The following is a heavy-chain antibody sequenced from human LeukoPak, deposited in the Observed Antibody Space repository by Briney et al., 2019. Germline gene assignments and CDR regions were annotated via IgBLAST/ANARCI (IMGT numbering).Heavy chain of an antibody. CDR2: ISSSSYI. J-gene: IGHJ4*02. V-gene: IGHV3-21*01. D-gene: IGHD3-22*01. Sequence: GGSLRLSCAASGFTFSSYSMNWVRQAPGKGLEWVSSISSSSYIYYADSVKGRFTISRDNAKNSLYLQMNSLRAEDTAVYYCAREWREYYDSSGYPLPDYWGQGTLVTLSS. CDR1: GFTFSSYS. CDR3: AREWREYYDSSGYPLPDY.